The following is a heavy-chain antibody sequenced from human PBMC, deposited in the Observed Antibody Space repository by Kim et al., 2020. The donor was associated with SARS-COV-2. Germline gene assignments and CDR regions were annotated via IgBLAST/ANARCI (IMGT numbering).Heavy chain of an antibody. D-gene: IGHD1-1*01. V-gene: IGHV3-30*07. J-gene: IGHJ6*03. Sequence: ADSVKGRFTTSRDNSKNTRYLQMNSLRAEDTAVYYCARDPGTPLYYYYMDVWGKGTTVTVSS. CDR3: ARDPGTPLYYYYMDV.